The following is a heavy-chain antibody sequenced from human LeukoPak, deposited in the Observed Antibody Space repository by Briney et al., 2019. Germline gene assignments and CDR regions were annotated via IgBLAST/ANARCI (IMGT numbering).Heavy chain of an antibody. Sequence: GGSLRLSCAASGFTFSGSAMHWVRQASGKGLEWVGRIRGKANSYATAYAASVKGRFTISRDESKNTAYLQMNSLKTEDTAVYYCARRSTDDSSGYYSTWGQGTLVTVSS. CDR2: IRGKANSYAT. D-gene: IGHD3-22*01. V-gene: IGHV3-73*01. CDR3: ARRSTDDSSGYYST. CDR1: GFTFSGSA. J-gene: IGHJ1*01.